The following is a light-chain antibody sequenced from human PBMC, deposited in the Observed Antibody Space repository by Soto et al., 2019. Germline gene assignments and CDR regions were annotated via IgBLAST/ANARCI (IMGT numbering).Light chain of an antibody. Sequence: QSALTQHASVSGSPGQSITISCTGTSRDVGDYNYVSWYQQHPGKAPKLIIYEVSDRPSGVSLRFSGSKSGNTASLTISGLQVEDEADYFCSSYTSSSTPYVFGTGTKVTVL. V-gene: IGLV2-14*01. CDR1: SRDVGDYNY. CDR3: SSYTSSSTPYV. CDR2: EVS. J-gene: IGLJ1*01.